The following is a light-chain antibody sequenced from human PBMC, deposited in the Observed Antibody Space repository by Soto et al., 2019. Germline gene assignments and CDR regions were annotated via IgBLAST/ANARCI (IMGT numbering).Light chain of an antibody. V-gene: IGKV3-20*01. J-gene: IGKJ1*01. CDR1: TSVSSSY. CDR2: GAS. CDR3: QQHGSTPSWT. Sequence: EIGLTQSPGTLSLSPGERATLYCRASTSVSSSYFAWYQQKPGQAPRLLLYGASSRATGIPDRFSGSGSGTDFTLTIRRLEPEDFAGYYCQQHGSTPSWTFGQGTKVEIK.